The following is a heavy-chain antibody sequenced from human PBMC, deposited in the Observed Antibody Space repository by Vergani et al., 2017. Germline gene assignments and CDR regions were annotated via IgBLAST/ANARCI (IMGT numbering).Heavy chain of an antibody. V-gene: IGHV3-30*18. CDR2: ISYDGSNK. Sequence: QVQLVESGGGVVQPGRSLRLSCAASGFTFSSYGMHWVRQAPGKGLEWVAVISYDGSNKYYADSVKRRFTISRDNSKNTLYLQMNSLRAEDTAVYYCAKDLMVTTLRYYYYYMDVWGKGP. CDR1: GFTFSSYG. CDR3: AKDLMVTTLRYYYYYMDV. D-gene: IGHD4-17*01. J-gene: IGHJ6*03.